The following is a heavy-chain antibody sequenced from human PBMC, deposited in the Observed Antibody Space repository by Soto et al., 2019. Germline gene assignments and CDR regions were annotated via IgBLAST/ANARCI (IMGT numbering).Heavy chain of an antibody. CDR1: GGSISSYY. J-gene: IGHJ6*02. CDR3: ARSNLRPHYYYGMDV. V-gene: IGHV4-59*01. Sequence: SETLSLTCTVSGGSISSYYWSWIRQPPGKGLEWIGYISYSGSTNYNPSLKSRVTISVDTSKKQFSLKLSSVTAADTAVYYCARSNLRPHYYYGMDVWGQGTTVTVSS. D-gene: IGHD7-27*01. CDR2: ISYSGST.